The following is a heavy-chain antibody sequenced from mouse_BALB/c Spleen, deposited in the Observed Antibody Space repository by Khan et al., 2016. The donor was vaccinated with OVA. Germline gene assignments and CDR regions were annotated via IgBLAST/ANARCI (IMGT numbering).Heavy chain of an antibody. J-gene: IGHJ3*01. CDR3: ARDDWFTY. CDR1: GFTFSNYA. V-gene: IGHV5-6-5*01. CDR2: ISSGGTT. Sequence: EVELVESGGDLVKPGGSLKLSCAASGFTFSNYAMSWVRQTPEKRLEWVASISSGGTTYYPDSVKGRFTISGDNARNILYLQMNSRRAEDTAMFYCARDDWFTYWGQGTLVTVSA.